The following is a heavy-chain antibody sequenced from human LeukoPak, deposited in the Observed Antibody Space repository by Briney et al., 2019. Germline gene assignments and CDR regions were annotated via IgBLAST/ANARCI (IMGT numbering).Heavy chain of an antibody. Sequence: PGGSLRLSCAASGFTFDDYAMHWVRQSPGKGLEWVSCISWNSGSIGYADSVKGRFTISRDNAKNSLYLQMNSLRAEDTALYYCAKDTRFDYYMDVWGKGTTVTVSS. CDR2: ISWNSGSI. J-gene: IGHJ6*03. V-gene: IGHV3-9*01. CDR1: GFTFDDYA. CDR3: AKDTRFDYYMDV.